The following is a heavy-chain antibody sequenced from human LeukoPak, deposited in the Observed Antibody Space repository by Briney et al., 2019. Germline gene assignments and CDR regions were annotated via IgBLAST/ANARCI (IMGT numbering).Heavy chain of an antibody. J-gene: IGHJ5*02. CDR1: GGSISSHY. D-gene: IGHD3-3*01. V-gene: IGHV4-59*11. Sequence: SETLSLTCTVSGGSISSHYWSWIRQPPGKGLEWIGYIYYSGSTNYNPSLKSRVTISVDTSKNQFSLKLSSVTAADTAVYYCARFFQSHWFDPWGQGTLVTVSS. CDR3: ARFFQSHWFDP. CDR2: IYYSGST.